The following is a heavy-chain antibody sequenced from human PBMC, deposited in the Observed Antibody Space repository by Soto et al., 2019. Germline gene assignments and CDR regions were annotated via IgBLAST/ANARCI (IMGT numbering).Heavy chain of an antibody. D-gene: IGHD6-13*01. V-gene: IGHV3-23*01. CDR2: FSGSGGAT. CDR3: AKDAVMVSSSYNYFDY. CDR1: GCTFSSYA. Sequence: GGSLRRSCASSGCTFSSYAMVWVRHAPGKGLEWVAVFSGSGGATSYADSVKGRFSISRDNSKNTLYLNMNSLRADDTAVYFCAKDAVMVSSSYNYFDYWGQGALVTVSS. J-gene: IGHJ4*02.